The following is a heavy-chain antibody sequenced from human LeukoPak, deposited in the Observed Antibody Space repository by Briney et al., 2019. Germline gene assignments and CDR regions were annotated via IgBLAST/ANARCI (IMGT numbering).Heavy chain of an antibody. D-gene: IGHD3-3*02. CDR3: ARVSPYYYYGMDV. V-gene: IGHV4-59*01. CDR1: GGSISSYY. CDR2: IYYSGST. Sequence: PSETLSLTCTVSGGSISSYYWSWIRQPPGKGLGWIGYIYYSGSTNYNPSLKSRVTISVDTSKNQFSLKLSSVTAADTAVYYCARVSPYYYYGMDVWGKGTTVTVSS. J-gene: IGHJ6*04.